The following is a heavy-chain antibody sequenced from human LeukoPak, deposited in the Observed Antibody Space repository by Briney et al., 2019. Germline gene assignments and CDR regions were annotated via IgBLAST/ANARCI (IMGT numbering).Heavy chain of an antibody. CDR1: GFTFSSYA. V-gene: IGHV3-23*01. CDR3: AKDLVIGIAAAGNY. J-gene: IGHJ4*02. CDR2: MSGSAGSA. Sequence: GGSLRLSCAASGFTFSSYAMSWVRQAPGKGLEWVSGMSGSAGSAYYADSVKGRFTISRDNSKNTLYLQMNSLRAEDTAVYYCAKDLVIGIAAAGNYWGQGTWSPSPQ. D-gene: IGHD6-13*01.